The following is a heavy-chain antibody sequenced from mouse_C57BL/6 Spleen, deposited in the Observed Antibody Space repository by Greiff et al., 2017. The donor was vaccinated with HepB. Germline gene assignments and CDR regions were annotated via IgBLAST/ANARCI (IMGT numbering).Heavy chain of an antibody. CDR3: ARVAHYYYGSSYDWYFDV. Sequence: EVKLQESGPGLVKPSQSLSLTCSVTGYSITSGYYWNWIRQFPGNKLEWMGYISYDGSNNYNPSPKNRISITRDTSKNQFFLKLNSVTTEDTATYYCARVAHYYYGSSYDWYFDVWGTGTTVTVSS. CDR1: GYSITSGYY. J-gene: IGHJ1*03. V-gene: IGHV3-6*01. D-gene: IGHD1-1*01. CDR2: ISYDGSN.